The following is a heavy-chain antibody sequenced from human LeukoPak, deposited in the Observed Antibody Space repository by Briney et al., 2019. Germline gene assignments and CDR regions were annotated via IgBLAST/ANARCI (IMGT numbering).Heavy chain of an antibody. D-gene: IGHD1-26*01. CDR3: ASSGSFLDAFDI. V-gene: IGHV4-59*01. Sequence: IPSETLSLTCTVSGGSISSYYWSWVRQPPGKGLEWLGYIYYSGSTNYNPSLKSRVTISVDTSKNQFSLKLSSVTAADTAVYYCASSGSFLDAFDIWGQGTMVTVSS. CDR1: GGSISSYY. J-gene: IGHJ3*02. CDR2: IYYSGST.